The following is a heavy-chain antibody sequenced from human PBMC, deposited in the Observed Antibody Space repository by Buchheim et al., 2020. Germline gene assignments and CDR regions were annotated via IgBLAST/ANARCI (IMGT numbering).Heavy chain of an antibody. CDR2: IKIDGSEK. CDR1: GFSFSSYW. J-gene: IGHJ4*02. D-gene: IGHD2-15*01. CDR3: ARRGWWRDY. V-gene: IGHV3-7*01. Sequence: EVQLVESGGGLVQPGGSLRLSCAASGFSFSSYWMSWIRQAPGKGLEWVANIKIDGSEKYYVDSVKGRFTISRDDAKNSLFLQMNSLRVATTAIYSCARRGWWRDYAGQRNL.